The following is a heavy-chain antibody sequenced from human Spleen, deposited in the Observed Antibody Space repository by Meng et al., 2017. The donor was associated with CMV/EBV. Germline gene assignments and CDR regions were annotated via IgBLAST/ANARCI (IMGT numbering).Heavy chain of an antibody. CDR3: ATPSKEGIGTFDY. Sequence: SETLSLTCTVSGGSISSSSYYWGWIRQPPGKGLEWIGSIYYSGSTYYNPSLKSRVTISVDTSKNQFSLKLSSVTAADTAVYYCATPSKEGIGTFDYWGQGTLVTVSS. CDR1: GGSISSSSYY. J-gene: IGHJ4*02. D-gene: IGHD2-15*01. V-gene: IGHV4-39*07. CDR2: IYYSGST.